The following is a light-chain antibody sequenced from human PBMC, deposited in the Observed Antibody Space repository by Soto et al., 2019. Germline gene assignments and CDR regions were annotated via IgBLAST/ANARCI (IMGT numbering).Light chain of an antibody. Sequence: DIQMTQSPSTLSASVGDRVTITCRASQSISDWLAWYQQKPGKAPKLLIFDASFLKSGVPSRFSGSGSGTEFTLTISSLQSDDFATYYCLQYDSYSWTFGQGTQVEI. CDR3: LQYDSYSWT. J-gene: IGKJ1*01. V-gene: IGKV1-5*01. CDR1: QSISDW. CDR2: DAS.